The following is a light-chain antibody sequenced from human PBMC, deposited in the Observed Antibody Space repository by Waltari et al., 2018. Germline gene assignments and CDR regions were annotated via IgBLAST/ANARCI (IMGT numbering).Light chain of an antibody. V-gene: IGLV3-21*01. J-gene: IGLJ1*01. CDR1: NIESKS. CDR2: YDN. CDR3: QVWDANTDPGV. Sequence: SYVLTQPPSVSVAPGETARITCGGNNIESKSVHWYRQRPGQAPVVVISYDNDRAAGIPERFSGSNSGNTATLTISRVEAGDEADYYCQVWDANTDPGVFGTGPRSPS.